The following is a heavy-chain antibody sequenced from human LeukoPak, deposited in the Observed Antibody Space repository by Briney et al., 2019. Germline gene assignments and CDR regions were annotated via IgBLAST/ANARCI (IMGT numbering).Heavy chain of an antibody. D-gene: IGHD5-12*01. Sequence: ASVKVSCKAPGGTFSSYAISWVRQAPGQGLEWMGGIIPIFGTANYAQKFQGRVTITADESTSTAYMELSSLRSEDTAVYYCARTWIHKNWFDPWGQGTLVTVSS. V-gene: IGHV1-69*13. J-gene: IGHJ5*02. CDR3: ARTWIHKNWFDP. CDR2: IIPIFGTA. CDR1: GGTFSSYA.